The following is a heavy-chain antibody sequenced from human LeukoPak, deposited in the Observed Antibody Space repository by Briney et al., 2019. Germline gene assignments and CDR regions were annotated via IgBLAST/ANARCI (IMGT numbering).Heavy chain of an antibody. CDR1: GCSFTSFW. Sequence: SGESLKISCKGSGCSFTSFWIGWVRQMPGKGLEWMGIIYPGDSDTRYSPSFQGQVTISADKSISTAYLQWSSLKASDTAMYHCAAGVGSAAIDAFDIWGQGTMVTVSS. D-gene: IGHD2-2*02. CDR2: IYPGDSDT. V-gene: IGHV5-51*01. J-gene: IGHJ3*02. CDR3: AAGVGSAAIDAFDI.